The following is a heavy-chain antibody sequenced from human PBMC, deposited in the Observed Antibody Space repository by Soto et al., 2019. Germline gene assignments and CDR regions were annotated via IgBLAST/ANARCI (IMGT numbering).Heavy chain of an antibody. CDR2: IYYRGST. D-gene: IGHD4-17*01. Sequence: SETLSLTCTVSGGSISSSSYYWGWIRQPPGKGLEWIGSIYYRGSTYYSPSLKSRVTISVDTSKNHFSLKLYSVTAADTAEYYCARHQAAGGHGDFVDYWGQETLVTVSS. J-gene: IGHJ4*02. V-gene: IGHV4-39*01. CDR1: GGSISSSSYY. CDR3: ARHQAAGGHGDFVDY.